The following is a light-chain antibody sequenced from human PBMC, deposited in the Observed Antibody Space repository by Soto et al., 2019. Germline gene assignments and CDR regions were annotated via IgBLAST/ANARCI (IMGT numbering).Light chain of an antibody. CDR2: GAS. CDR1: QSVSSSY. J-gene: IGKJ2*01. CDR3: KQYGSPVT. Sequence: DIVLTQSPGTLSLSPGESATLSCRASQSVSSSYLAWYQQKPGQAPRLLIYGASRTAPGIPDRFRGRGSGTAATLTSSRLEPEDLAEYSCKQYGSPVTFGQWPKLEIK. V-gene: IGKV3-20*01.